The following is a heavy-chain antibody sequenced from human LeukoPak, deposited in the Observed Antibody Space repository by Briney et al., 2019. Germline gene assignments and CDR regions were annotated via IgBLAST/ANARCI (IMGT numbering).Heavy chain of an antibody. Sequence: GGSLRLSCAASGFTFSSYAMHWVRQAPGKGLEWVAVISYDGSNKYYADSVKGRFTISRDNSKNTLYLQMNSLRAEDTAVYYCAGTTGYSSSWYAPSQYYYMDVWGKGTTVTVSS. J-gene: IGHJ6*03. V-gene: IGHV3-30*04. CDR3: AGTTGYSSSWYAPSQYYYMDV. CDR2: ISYDGSNK. D-gene: IGHD6-13*01. CDR1: GFTFSSYA.